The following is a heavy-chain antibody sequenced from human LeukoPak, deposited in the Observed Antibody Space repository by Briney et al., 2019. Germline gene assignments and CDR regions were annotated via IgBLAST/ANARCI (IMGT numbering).Heavy chain of an antibody. CDR1: GYAFTNYD. Sequence: ASGKLCCKAAGYAFTNYDMPLVREAPGLGFELMGWINPKSASTSYPQKFQGTPHTTRHTSISTAYMELSRLRSHDTAVYYCAPSAPSSYSDDWGQGTPVTASS. CDR2: INPKSAST. CDR3: APSAPSSYSDD. V-gene: IGHV1-2*02. J-gene: IGHJ4*02.